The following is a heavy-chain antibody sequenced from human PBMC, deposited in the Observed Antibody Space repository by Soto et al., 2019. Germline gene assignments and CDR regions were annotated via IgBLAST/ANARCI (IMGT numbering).Heavy chain of an antibody. CDR2: INPNSGGT. J-gene: IGHJ5*02. V-gene: IGHV1-2*04. CDR1: GYTFTGYY. CDR3: ARAGKYSGSWGGWFDP. D-gene: IGHD6-13*01. Sequence: QVQLVQSGAEVKKPGASVKVSCKASGYTFTGYYMHWVRQAPGQGLEWMGWINPNSGGTNYAQKFQGWVTVTRDTSISTAYMELSRLRSGDTAVYYCARAGKYSGSWGGWFDPWGQGTLVTVSS.